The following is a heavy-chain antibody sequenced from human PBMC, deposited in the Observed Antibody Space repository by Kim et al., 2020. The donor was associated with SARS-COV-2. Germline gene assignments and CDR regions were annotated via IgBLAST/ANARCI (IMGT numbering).Heavy chain of an antibody. Sequence: GGSLRLSCAASGFTFDDYAMHWVRQAPGKGLEWVSGISWNSGSIGYADSVKGRFTISRDNAKNSLYLQMNSLRAEDTALYYCAKDSIAAAGTYGMDVWGQGTTVTVSS. CDR3: AKDSIAAAGTYGMDV. J-gene: IGHJ6*02. V-gene: IGHV3-9*01. CDR1: GFTFDDYA. D-gene: IGHD6-13*01. CDR2: ISWNSGSI.